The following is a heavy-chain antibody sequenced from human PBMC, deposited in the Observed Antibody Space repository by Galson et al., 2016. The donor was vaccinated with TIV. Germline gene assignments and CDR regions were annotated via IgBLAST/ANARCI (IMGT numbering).Heavy chain of an antibody. Sequence: CAISGDSVSGHTAAWNWVRQSPSRGLEWLGRTYYTSKWNTDYAVSVKGRIIIRPDTSMNQVSLQLRSAIPDDTAVYDCSRGNGNDGMGGAMDVWGRGTTVTVSS. J-gene: IGHJ6*02. V-gene: IGHV6-1*01. CDR1: GDSVSGHTAA. D-gene: IGHD3-16*01. CDR3: SRGNGNDGMGGAMDV. CDR2: TYYTSKWNT.